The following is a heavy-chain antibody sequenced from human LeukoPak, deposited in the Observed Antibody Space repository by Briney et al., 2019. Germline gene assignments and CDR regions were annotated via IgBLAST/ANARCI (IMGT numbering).Heavy chain of an antibody. CDR2: INPNSGGT. Sequence: ASVKVSCKASGYTFTGYYMHWVRQAPGQGLEWMGWINPNSGGTNYAQKFQGRVTMTRDTSISTAYMELSSLRSEDTAVYYCARAKDIVVVPARYNWFDPWGQGTLVTVSS. CDR1: GYTFTGYY. V-gene: IGHV1-2*02. J-gene: IGHJ5*02. CDR3: ARAKDIVVVPARYNWFDP. D-gene: IGHD2-2*01.